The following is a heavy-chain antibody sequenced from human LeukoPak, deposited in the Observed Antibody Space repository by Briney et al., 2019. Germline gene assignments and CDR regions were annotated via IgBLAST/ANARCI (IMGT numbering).Heavy chain of an antibody. CDR3: ARGSGSYYRLFDY. CDR2: IYYSGST. J-gene: IGHJ4*02. D-gene: IGHD1-26*01. V-gene: IGHV4-61*01. Sequence: SETLSLTCTVSDGSVSSGSYYWSWLRQPPGKGLEWIGYIYYSGSTNYNPSLKSRVTISVDTSKNQFPLKLSSVTAADTAVYYCARGSGSYYRLFDYWGQGTLVTVSS. CDR1: DGSVSSGSYY.